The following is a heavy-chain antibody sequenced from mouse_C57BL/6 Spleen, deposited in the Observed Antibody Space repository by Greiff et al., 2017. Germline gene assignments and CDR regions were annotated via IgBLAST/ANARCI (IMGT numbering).Heavy chain of an antibody. V-gene: IGHV1-26*01. J-gene: IGHJ1*03. CDR2: INPNNGGT. D-gene: IGHD1-1*01. CDR1: GYTFTDYY. Sequence: EVQLQQSGPELVKPGASVKISCKASGYTFTDYYMNWVKQSHGKSLEWIGDINPNNGGTSYNQKFKGKATLTVDKSSSTAYMELRSLTSEDSAVYYCASPLLYGSSYYWYFDVWGTGTTVTVSS. CDR3: ASPLLYGSSYYWYFDV.